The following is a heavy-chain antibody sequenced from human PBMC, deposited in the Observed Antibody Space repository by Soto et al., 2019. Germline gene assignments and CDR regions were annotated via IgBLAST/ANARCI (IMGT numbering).Heavy chain of an antibody. D-gene: IGHD5-12*01. CDR2: MSHLYST. CDR3: ARRGGYDSFDY. Sequence: PSETLCLTCTVSGASISYGGFSWSWIRHSPGKGLEWIGYMSHLYSTYFHPAFKSRLTMSIERTRNKFSVKLTSVTAADMAVHYCARRGGYDSFDYSGQRVRLTFST. J-gene: IGHJ4*02. CDR1: GASISYGGFS. V-gene: IGHV4-30-2*06.